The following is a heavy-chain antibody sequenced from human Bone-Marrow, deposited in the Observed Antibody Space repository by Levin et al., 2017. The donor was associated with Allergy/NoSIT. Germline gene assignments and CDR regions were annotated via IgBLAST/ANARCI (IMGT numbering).Heavy chain of an antibody. CDR2: IYHTGTT. D-gene: IGHD3-16*01. V-gene: IGHV4-31*11. CDR1: GASISSAGHY. J-gene: IGHJ3*01. Sequence: SQTLSLTCAVSGASISSAGHYWTWIRQHPGKGLEWIGHIYHTGTTSLNPSLESRVAISVDTSENQISLKLSSVTAADTAVYYCARVGDRYDAFDVWGQGTAVSVSS. CDR3: ARVGDRYDAFDV.